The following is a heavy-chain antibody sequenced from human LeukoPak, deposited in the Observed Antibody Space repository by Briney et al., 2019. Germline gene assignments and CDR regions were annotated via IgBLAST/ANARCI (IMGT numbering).Heavy chain of an antibody. J-gene: IGHJ6*02. Sequence: ASVKVSCKASGYTFTSYGISWVRQAPGQGLEWMGWISAYNGNTNYAQKLQGRVTMTTDTSTSTAYMELRSLRSDDTAVYYCARVLQLELRPWENLMASMDVWGQGTTVTVSS. CDR1: GYTFTSYG. CDR2: ISAYNGNT. D-gene: IGHD1-1*01. CDR3: ARVLQLELRPWENLMASMDV. V-gene: IGHV1-18*01.